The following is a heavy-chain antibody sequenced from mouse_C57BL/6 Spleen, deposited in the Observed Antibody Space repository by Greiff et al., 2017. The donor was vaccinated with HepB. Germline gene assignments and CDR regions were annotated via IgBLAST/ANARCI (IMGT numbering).Heavy chain of an antibody. J-gene: IGHJ4*01. Sequence: VQLQQSGPELVKPGASVKISCKASGYTFTDYYMNWVKQSHGKSLEWIGDINPNNGGTSYNQKFKGKATLTVDKSSSTAYMELRSLTSEDSAVYYCARGGFYGSNAMDYWGQGTSVTVSS. CDR2: INPNNGGT. D-gene: IGHD1-1*01. CDR3: ARGGFYGSNAMDY. V-gene: IGHV1-26*01. CDR1: GYTFTDYY.